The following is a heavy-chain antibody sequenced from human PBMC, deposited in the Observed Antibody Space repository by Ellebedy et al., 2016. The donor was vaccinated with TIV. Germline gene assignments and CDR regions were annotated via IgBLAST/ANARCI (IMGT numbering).Heavy chain of an antibody. CDR2: LNPNSGAT. D-gene: IGHD2-21*02. Sequence: ASVKVSXXASGYTFTGYYMHWVRQAPGQGLEWMGWLNPNSGATDYAQKFQGRVTMTRDTSISTAYMELSRMRSDDTAVYYCARGGGVVVTAIRSFDYWGQGTLVTVPS. CDR3: ARGGGVVVTAIRSFDY. CDR1: GYTFTGYY. V-gene: IGHV1-2*02. J-gene: IGHJ4*02.